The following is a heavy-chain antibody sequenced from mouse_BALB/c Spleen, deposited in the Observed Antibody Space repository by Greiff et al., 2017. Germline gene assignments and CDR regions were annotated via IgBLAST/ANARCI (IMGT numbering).Heavy chain of an antibody. V-gene: IGHV1S29*02. CDR2: IYPYNGGT. Sequence: EVQLQQSGPELVKPGASVKISCKASGYTFTDYNMHWVKQSHGKSLEWIGYIYPYNGGTGYNQKFKSKATLTVDNSSSTAYMELRSLTSEDSAVYYCARSDYYGSTWPYAYWGQGTLVTVSA. CDR3: ARSDYYGSTWPYAY. D-gene: IGHD1-1*01. J-gene: IGHJ3*01. CDR1: GYTFTDYN.